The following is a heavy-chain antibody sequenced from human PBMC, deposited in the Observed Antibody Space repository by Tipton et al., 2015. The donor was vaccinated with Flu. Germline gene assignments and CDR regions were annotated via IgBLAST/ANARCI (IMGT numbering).Heavy chain of an antibody. J-gene: IGHJ1*01. CDR2: AYHSGST. D-gene: IGHD1-26*01. V-gene: IGHV4-38-2*01. CDR1: GYSISRGYY. CDR3: ANSGSYYGYLQQ. Sequence: TLSLTCAVSGYSISRGYYWGWIRQPPGKGLEWIGIAYHSGSTYYNPSLKSRVTISIDTSKNQFSLKLTSVTAADTAVYYCANSGSYYGYLQQWGQGTLVTVSS.